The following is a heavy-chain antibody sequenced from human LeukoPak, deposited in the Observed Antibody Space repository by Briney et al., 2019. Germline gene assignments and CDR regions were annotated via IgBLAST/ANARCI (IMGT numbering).Heavy chain of an antibody. Sequence: GGSLRLSCAASGFTFSSYSMNWVRQAPGKGLEWVSSISSSSSYIYYADSVKGRFTISRDNAKNSLYLQMNSLRAEDTAVYYCAREAVAGGSGSNYYYYGADVWGQGTTVTVSS. J-gene: IGHJ6*02. CDR1: GFTFSSYS. CDR2: ISSSSSYI. D-gene: IGHD3-10*01. CDR3: AREAVAGGSGSNYYYYGADV. V-gene: IGHV3-21*01.